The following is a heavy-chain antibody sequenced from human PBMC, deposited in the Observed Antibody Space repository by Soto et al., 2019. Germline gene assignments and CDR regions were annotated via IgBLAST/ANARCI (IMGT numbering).Heavy chain of an antibody. CDR1: GFTFSSAW. V-gene: IGHV3-15*01. J-gene: IGHJ4*02. CDR3: AADIPPPQGPSYPIDY. D-gene: IGHD1-26*01. Sequence: EVQLVESGGDLVTPGGSVRLSCATSGFTFSSAWMSWVRQAPGEGLEWVGRIKSKADGETIEYAAPVKGRFTISRDDSKATVFLQMNSLKAEDTAIYYCAADIPPPQGPSYPIDYWGQGTLVTVSS. CDR2: IKSKADGETI.